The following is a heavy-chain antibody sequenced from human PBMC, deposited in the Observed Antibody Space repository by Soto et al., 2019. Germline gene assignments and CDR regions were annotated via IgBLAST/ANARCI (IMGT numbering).Heavy chain of an antibody. CDR1: GFSLSDYS. J-gene: IGHJ1*01. CDR3: AGSSDDGRDN. Sequence: EVQLVECGGGLVKPGGSLRLSCAASGFSLSDYSMNWIRQAPGKGLEWVASISSSSSFIHYAESMKGRFTISRDNAKNSLCLQMNSLSAEDTAVYYCAGSSDDGRDNWGRRTLVTVSS. V-gene: IGHV3-21*01. CDR2: ISSSSSFI. D-gene: IGHD1-26*01.